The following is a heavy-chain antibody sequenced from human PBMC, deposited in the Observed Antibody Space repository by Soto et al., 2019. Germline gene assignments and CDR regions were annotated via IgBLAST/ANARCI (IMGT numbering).Heavy chain of an antibody. CDR2: ISYDGSNK. V-gene: IGHV3-30-3*01. J-gene: IGHJ3*02. D-gene: IGHD1-26*01. CDR1: GFTFSSYA. Sequence: QVQLVESGGGVVQPGRSLRLSCAASGFTFSSYAMHWVRQAPCKGLEWVAVISYDGSNKYYADSVKGRFTISRDNSKNTLYLQMNSLRAEDTAVYYCARDQLRLAYAFDIWGQGTMVTVSS. CDR3: ARDQLRLAYAFDI.